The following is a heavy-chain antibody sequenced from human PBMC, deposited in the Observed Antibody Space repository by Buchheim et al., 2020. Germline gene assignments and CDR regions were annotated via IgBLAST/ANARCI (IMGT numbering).Heavy chain of an antibody. CDR3: ASPQHAALY. J-gene: IGHJ4*02. Sequence: EVQLLESGGDLVQPGGSLRLSCVASGFTFSNYAMSWARQAPGKGLEWVSLISSSGGGTYYPGSGNGRFTISRDNSKSTVYLQMNSLRAEDTAVYYCASPQHAALYWGLGTL. V-gene: IGHV3-23*01. CDR1: GFTFSNYA. CDR2: ISSSGGGT. D-gene: IGHD6-25*01.